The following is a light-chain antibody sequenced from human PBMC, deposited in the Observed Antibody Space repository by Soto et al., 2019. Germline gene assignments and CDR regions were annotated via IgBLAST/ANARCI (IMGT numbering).Light chain of an antibody. CDR1: QNINTN. V-gene: IGKV3-15*01. CDR3: QQYTVWPFT. J-gene: IGKJ4*02. CDR2: HTS. Sequence: ELEMTTSPANLSLSPGERAPLSCRASQNINTNLAWYQQSPGRAPRLFIYHTSTRATGIPDRFSGSGSGTEFTLTISSLQSEEFALYYCQQYTVWPFTVGGGTKVDIK.